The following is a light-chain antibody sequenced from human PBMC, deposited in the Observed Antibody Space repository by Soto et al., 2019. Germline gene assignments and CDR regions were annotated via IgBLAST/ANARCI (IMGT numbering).Light chain of an antibody. J-gene: IGKJ2*01. CDR3: QHYGRSRYT. CDR2: GAS. Sequence: EIVLTQSPGTLSLSLGERGTLSCRASQSVSSSYLAWYQQKPGQAPRLLIYGASSRATGIPDRFSGSGSGTDFTLTISRLEPEDFVVYYCQHYGRSRYTFGQGTKLEIK. CDR1: QSVSSSY. V-gene: IGKV3-20*01.